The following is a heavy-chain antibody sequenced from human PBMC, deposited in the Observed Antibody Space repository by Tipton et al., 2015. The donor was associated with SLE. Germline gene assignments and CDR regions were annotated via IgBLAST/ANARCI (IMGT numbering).Heavy chain of an antibody. J-gene: IGHJ6*02. V-gene: IGHV3-30*04. Sequence: SLRLSCAASGFTFSSYAMHWVREAPGKGLEWVAVISYDGSNKYYADSVKGRFTISRDNSKNTLYLQMNSLRAEDTAAYYCSASLLPLYGMDVWGQGTTVTVSS. CDR3: SASLLPLYGMDV. D-gene: IGHD2-15*01. CDR2: ISYDGSNK. CDR1: GFTFSSYA.